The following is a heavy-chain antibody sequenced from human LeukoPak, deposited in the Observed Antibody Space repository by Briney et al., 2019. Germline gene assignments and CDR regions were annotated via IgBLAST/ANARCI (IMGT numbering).Heavy chain of an antibody. V-gene: IGHV5-51*01. CDR2: INPGGSDT. Sequence: GESLKISCKGSGYSFTSSWIGWVRLLPGKGLEWMRIINPGGSDTGYSPSFQGQVTISADKSISTAYLQWSSLKASDTAMYYCATYAGSYSKYFHHWGQGTLVTVSS. CDR1: GYSFTSSW. D-gene: IGHD3-10*01. CDR3: ATYAGSYSKYFHH. J-gene: IGHJ1*01.